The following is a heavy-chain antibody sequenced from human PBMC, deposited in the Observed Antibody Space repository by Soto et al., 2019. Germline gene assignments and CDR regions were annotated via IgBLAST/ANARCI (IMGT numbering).Heavy chain of an antibody. V-gene: IGHV3-7*05. Sequence: EAQLVASGGGLVQPGGSLRLSCAASGPSFRDDWMSWVRQAPGKGLDWVAYINPDGSDKDYVDAVEGRFTISRDNTKNSLYVQMYNLRVEDTAVYYCARAAFWGQGTMVTVSS. CDR2: INPDGSDK. CDR3: ARAAF. CDR1: GPSFRDDW. J-gene: IGHJ3*01.